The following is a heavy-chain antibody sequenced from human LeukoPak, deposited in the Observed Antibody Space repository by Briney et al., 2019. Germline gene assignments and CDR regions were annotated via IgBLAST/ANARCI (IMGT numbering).Heavy chain of an antibody. D-gene: IGHD3-16*01. Sequence: GASVKVSCKASGYTLTSHYMHWVRQAPGQGLEWMGLISPRGGATIYGQKFQGRVTMTSGTSTSTVYMELSSLRPADTAVYYCASGMQLRVGELFLDTRYDGFDLWGKGTMVTVSS. CDR3: ASGMQLRVGELFLDTRYDGFDL. CDR1: GYTLTSHY. V-gene: IGHV1-46*01. CDR2: ISPRGGAT. J-gene: IGHJ3*01.